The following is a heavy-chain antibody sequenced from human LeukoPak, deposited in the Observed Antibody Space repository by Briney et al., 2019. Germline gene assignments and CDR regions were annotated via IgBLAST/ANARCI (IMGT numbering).Heavy chain of an antibody. CDR2: IWYDGSKK. J-gene: IGHJ3*02. D-gene: IGHD4-17*01. V-gene: IGHV3-33*01. CDR1: GFTFSSYG. Sequence: PRGSLRLSCAASGFTFSSYGMHWVRQAPGKGLEWVALIWYDGSKKFYTDSVKGRFTISRDNSKNTLYLQMNSLRAEDTAVYYCARDEAVMTTVLSDAFDIWGQGTMVTVSS. CDR3: ARDEAVMTTVLSDAFDI.